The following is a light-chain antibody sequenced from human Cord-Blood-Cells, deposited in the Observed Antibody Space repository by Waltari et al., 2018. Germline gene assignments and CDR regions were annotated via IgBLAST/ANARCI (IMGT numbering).Light chain of an antibody. CDR2: AAS. CDR1: QSISSY. J-gene: IGKJ2*03. CDR3: QQSYSTPPS. Sequence: DIQMTQSPSSLPASVADRVTITCRASQSISSYLNWYQQKPGKAPKLLIYAASSLQSGVPSRFSGSGSGTDFTLTISSLQPEDFATYYCQQSYSTPPSFGQGTKLEIK. V-gene: IGKV1-39*01.